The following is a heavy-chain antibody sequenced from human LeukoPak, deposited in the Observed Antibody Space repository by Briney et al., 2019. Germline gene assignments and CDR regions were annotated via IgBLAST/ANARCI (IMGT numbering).Heavy chain of an antibody. CDR2: ICSGGST. D-gene: IGHD3-9*01. CDR1: GFTVSSNY. V-gene: IGHV3-53*01. CDR3: AIRSRYFDWNYGMDV. J-gene: IGHJ6*04. Sequence: GGSLRLSCAASGFTVSSNYMSWVRQAPGKGLEWVSVICSGGSTYYADSVKGRFTISRDNSKNKLYLQMNSLRAEDTAVYYCAIRSRYFDWNYGMDVWGKGPTVPVSS.